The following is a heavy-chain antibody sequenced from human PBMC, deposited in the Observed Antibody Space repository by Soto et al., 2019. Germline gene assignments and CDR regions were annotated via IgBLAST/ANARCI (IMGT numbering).Heavy chain of an antibody. J-gene: IGHJ4*02. CDR2: IGAGGGNT. V-gene: IGHV3-23*01. CDR3: AKARSGWKPFDY. Sequence: GGSLRLSCAASRFTFSSYAMSWVRQAPGKGLEWVSAIGAGGGNTYYADSVKGRFTISRDNSKNTLYLQMSSLRAEDTAVYYCAKARSGWKPFDYWGQGTLVTVSS. D-gene: IGHD6-19*01. CDR1: RFTFSSYA.